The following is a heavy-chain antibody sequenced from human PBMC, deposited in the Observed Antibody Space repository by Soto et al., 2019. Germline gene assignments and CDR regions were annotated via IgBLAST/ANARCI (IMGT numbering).Heavy chain of an antibody. V-gene: IGHV1-2*04. D-gene: IGHD6-19*01. CDR1: GYTFTGYY. CDR2: INPNGGGT. CDR3: ARAYQYSSGWYYFDY. J-gene: IGHJ4*02. Sequence: GASVKVSCKASGYTFTGYYMQWVRQAPEQGLEWMGWINPNGGGTNYAQKFQGWATMTRDTSISTAYMELSRLRSDDTAVYYCARAYQYSSGWYYFDYWGQGTLVTVSS.